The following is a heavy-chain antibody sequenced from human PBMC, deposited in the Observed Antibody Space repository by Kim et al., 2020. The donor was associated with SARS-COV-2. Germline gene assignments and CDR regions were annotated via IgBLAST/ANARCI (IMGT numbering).Heavy chain of an antibody. V-gene: IGHV1-18*01. CDR3: ARRQSSGWYDY. J-gene: IGHJ4*02. CDR2: T. Sequence: TNYAQKLQGRVTMTTDTSTSTAYMELRSLRSDDTAVYYCARRQSSGWYDYWGQGTLVTVSS. D-gene: IGHD6-19*01.